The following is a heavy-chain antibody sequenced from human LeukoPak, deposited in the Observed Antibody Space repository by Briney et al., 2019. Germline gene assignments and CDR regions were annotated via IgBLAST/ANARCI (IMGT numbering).Heavy chain of an antibody. J-gene: IGHJ4*02. V-gene: IGHV4-59*08. CDR3: ARRGNSWNDFDS. D-gene: IGHD1-1*01. Sequence: SETLSLTCTVSGGSISSYYWSWLRQPPGKGLEWIAYVHYSAITNYNPPLKSRVSISVDTSKSQFSLSLSSVTAADTAVYYCARRGNSWNDFDSWGQGTLVTVSS. CDR2: VHYSAIT. CDR1: GGSISSYY.